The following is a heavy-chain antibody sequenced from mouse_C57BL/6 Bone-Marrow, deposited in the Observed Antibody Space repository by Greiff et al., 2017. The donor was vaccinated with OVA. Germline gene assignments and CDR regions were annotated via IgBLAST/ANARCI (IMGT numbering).Heavy chain of an antibody. V-gene: IGHV1-69*01. CDR2: IDPSSSYT. CDR3: ARDGYWDYFDY. CDR1: GYTFTSYW. J-gene: IGHJ2*01. D-gene: IGHD2-3*01. Sequence: VQLQQPGAELVMPGASVKLSCKASGYTFTSYWMHWVKQRPGQGLEWIGEIDPSSSYTNYNQKFKGKSTLTVDKSSSTAYMQLSSLTSEDSAVYYCARDGYWDYFDYWGQGTTLTVSS.